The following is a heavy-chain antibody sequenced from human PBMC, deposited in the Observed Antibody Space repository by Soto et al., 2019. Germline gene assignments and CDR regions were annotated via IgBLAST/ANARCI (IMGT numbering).Heavy chain of an antibody. CDR1: GFPFSSYG. D-gene: IGHD3-10*01. CDR2: IWYDGSNK. J-gene: IGHJ4*02. CDR3: ARPYGSGSYPLDYFDY. V-gene: IGHV3-33*01. Sequence: PGGSLSLSCAASGFPFSSYGMHWVRQAPGKGLEWVAVIWYDGSNKYYADSVKGRFTISRDNSKNSLYLQMNSLRAEDTAVYYCARPYGSGSYPLDYFDYWGQGTLVTVSS.